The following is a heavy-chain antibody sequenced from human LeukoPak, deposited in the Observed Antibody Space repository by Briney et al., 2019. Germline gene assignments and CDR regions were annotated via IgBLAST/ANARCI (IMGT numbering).Heavy chain of an antibody. D-gene: IGHD3-9*01. CDR3: ARVYDILTGYSHFDY. CDR2: IYYSGST. CDR1: GGSISSYY. J-gene: IGHJ4*02. V-gene: IGHV4-39*07. Sequence: SETLSLTCTVSGGSISSYYWGWIRQPPGKGLEWIGSIYYSGSTYYNPSLKSRVTISVDTSKNQFSLKLSSVTAADTAVYYCARVYDILTGYSHFDYWGQGTLVTVSS.